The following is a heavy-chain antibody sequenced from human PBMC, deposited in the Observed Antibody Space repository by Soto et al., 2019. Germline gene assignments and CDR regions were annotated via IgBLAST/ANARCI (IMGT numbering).Heavy chain of an antibody. J-gene: IGHJ5*02. CDR3: AGPCSTAPPLNWPDP. D-gene: IGHD5-18*01. CDR1: GYSFTSYW. CDR2: IYPGDSDT. Sequence: GGSLRISCQASGYSFTSYWIAWVRQVPGKGLEWMGIIYPGDSDTRYSPSFQGQVTISADKSISTAYLQWSSLTASDTAIYYCAGPCSTAPPLNWPDPSSQGT. V-gene: IGHV5-51*01.